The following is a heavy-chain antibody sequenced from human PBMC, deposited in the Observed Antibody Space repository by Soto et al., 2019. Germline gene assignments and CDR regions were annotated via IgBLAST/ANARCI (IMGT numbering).Heavy chain of an antibody. V-gene: IGHV1-46*01. CDR3: ARDYLSSKLSLSYFDF. Sequence: ASVKVSCKASGYSFISHYIHWVRQAPGQGLEWMGFINPSGGSATLAQKFQGRVTMTRDTSTTTVYMELSSLRSEDAAVYYCARDYLSSKLSLSYFDFWGQGALVTVSS. D-gene: IGHD2-2*01. CDR2: INPSGGSA. J-gene: IGHJ4*02. CDR1: GYSFISHY.